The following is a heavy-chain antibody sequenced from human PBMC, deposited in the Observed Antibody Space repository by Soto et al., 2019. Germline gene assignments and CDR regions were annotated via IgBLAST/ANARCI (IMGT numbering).Heavy chain of an antibody. V-gene: IGHV4-59*12. J-gene: IGHJ4*02. D-gene: IGHD3-22*01. CDR2: IYFGGTT. CDR1: GGSISPYY. Sequence: SETLSLTCAVAGGSISPYYWAWIRRPPGKGLEWLGYIYFGGTTTYNPSLKSRLTMSLDTSKNQFSLKLTSVAAADTAVYYCARLGGFYQAFDSWGQGALVTVSS. CDR3: ARLGGFYQAFDS.